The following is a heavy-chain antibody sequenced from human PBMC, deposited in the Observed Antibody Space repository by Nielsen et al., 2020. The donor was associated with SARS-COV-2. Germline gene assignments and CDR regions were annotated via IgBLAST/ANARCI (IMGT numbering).Heavy chain of an antibody. J-gene: IGHJ6*03. CDR2: IYHSGST. CDR1: GGSISSSNW. Sequence: SETLSLTCAVSGGSISSSNWWSWVRQPPGKGLEWIGEIYHSGSTNYNPSLKSRVTISVDKSKNQFSLKLSSVTAADTAVYYCARLTRAVVVPAADYYYYYYMDVWGKGTTVTVSS. CDR3: ARLTRAVVVPAADYYYYYYMDV. V-gene: IGHV4-4*02. D-gene: IGHD2-2*01.